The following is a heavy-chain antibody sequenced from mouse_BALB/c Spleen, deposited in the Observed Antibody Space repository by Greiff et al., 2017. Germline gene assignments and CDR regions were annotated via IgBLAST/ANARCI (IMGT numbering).Heavy chain of an antibody. D-gene: IGHD2-1*01. Sequence: EVMLVESGGGLVKPGGSLKLSCAASGFTFSSYTMSWVRQTPEKRLEWVATISSGGSYTYYPDSVKGRFTISRDNAKNTLYLQMSSLKSEDTAMYYCTRDYGNYPYFDYWGQGTTLTVSS. CDR3: TRDYGNYPYFDY. V-gene: IGHV5-6-4*01. J-gene: IGHJ2*01. CDR1: GFTFSSYT. CDR2: ISSGGSYT.